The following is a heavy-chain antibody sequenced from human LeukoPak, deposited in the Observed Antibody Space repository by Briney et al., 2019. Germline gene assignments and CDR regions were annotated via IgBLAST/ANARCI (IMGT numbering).Heavy chain of an antibody. J-gene: IGHJ5*02. CDR3: ARAEWFDP. Sequence: GGSLRLSCAASGFKFDDYAMHWVRQAPGKGLEWVSGISWNSGSIGYVDSVKGRFTVSRDNAKNSLYLQMNSLRAEDTAVYYCARAEWFDPWGQGTLVTVSS. CDR2: ISWNSGSI. CDR1: GFKFDDYA. V-gene: IGHV3-9*01.